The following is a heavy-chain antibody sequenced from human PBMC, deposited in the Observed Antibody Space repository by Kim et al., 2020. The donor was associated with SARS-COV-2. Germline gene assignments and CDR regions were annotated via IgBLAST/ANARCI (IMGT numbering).Heavy chain of an antibody. CDR2: INHSGST. J-gene: IGHJ3*02. D-gene: IGHD5-12*01. Sequence: SETLSLTCAVYGGSFSGYYWSWIRQPPGKGLEWIWEINHSGSTNYNPSLTIRVTISVDTSKNQFSLTLSPVTAAATAAYYCACGRRWLQLAVAFDIWGQG. CDR1: GGSFSGYY. CDR3: ACGRRWLQLAVAFDI. V-gene: IGHV4-34*01.